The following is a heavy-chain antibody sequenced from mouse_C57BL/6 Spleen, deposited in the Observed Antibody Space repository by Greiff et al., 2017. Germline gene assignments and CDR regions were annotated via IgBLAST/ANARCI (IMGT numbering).Heavy chain of an antibody. Sequence: QVQLQQPGAELVKPGASVKLSCKASGYTFTSYWMHWVKQRPGQGLEWIGMIHPNSGSTNYNEKFKSKATLTVDKSSSTAYMQRSSLTSEDSAVYYCARGGIYYGNPYWYFDVWGTGTTVTVSS. V-gene: IGHV1-64*01. J-gene: IGHJ1*03. D-gene: IGHD2-1*01. CDR3: ARGGIYYGNPYWYFDV. CDR2: IHPNSGST. CDR1: GYTFTSYW.